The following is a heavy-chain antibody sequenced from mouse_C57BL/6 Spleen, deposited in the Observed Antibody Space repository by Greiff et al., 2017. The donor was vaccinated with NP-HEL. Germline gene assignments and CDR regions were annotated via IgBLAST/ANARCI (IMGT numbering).Heavy chain of an antibody. CDR3: ARQGYYDYDDYAMDY. Sequence: EVHLVESGGGLVKPGGSLKLSCAASGFTFSDYGMHWVRQAPEKGLEWVAYISSGSSTIYYVDTVKGRFTISRDNAKNTLFLQMTSLRSEDTATYYCARQGYYDYDDYAMDYWGQGTSVTVSS. V-gene: IGHV5-17*01. CDR2: ISSGSSTI. D-gene: IGHD2-4*01. CDR1: GFTFSDYG. J-gene: IGHJ4*01.